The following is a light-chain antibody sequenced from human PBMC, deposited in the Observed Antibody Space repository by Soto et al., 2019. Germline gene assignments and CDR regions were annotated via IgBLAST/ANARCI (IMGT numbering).Light chain of an antibody. J-gene: IGLJ2*01. CDR3: CSYAGSYTYVV. V-gene: IGLV2-8*01. CDR1: STDVGGYNY. Sequence: QSALTQPPSAAGSPGQSVTISCTGTSTDVGGYNYVSWYQQYPGKAPKLMIYEVSKRPSGVPDRFSGSKSGNTASLTVSGLQAEDEADYYCCSYAGSYTYVVFGGGTKLTVL. CDR2: EVS.